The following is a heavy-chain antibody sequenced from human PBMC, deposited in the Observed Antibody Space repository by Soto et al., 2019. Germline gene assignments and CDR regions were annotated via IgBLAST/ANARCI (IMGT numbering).Heavy chain of an antibody. Sequence: QVQLQQWGAGLLKPSETLSLTCAVYGGSFSGYYWSWIRQPPGKGLEWIGEINHSGSTNYNPSLKSLVNITVDTTKNQFSLKLSSVTAADTAVYYCAREGAYCSGGSCQDGMDVWGQGTTVTVSS. CDR1: GGSFSGYY. CDR2: INHSGST. D-gene: IGHD2-15*01. CDR3: AREGAYCSGGSCQDGMDV. V-gene: IGHV4-34*01. J-gene: IGHJ6*02.